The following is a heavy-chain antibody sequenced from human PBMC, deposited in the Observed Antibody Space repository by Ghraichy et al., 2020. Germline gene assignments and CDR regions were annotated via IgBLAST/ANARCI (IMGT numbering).Heavy chain of an antibody. CDR2: IIPILGIA. D-gene: IGHD6-13*01. CDR3: ARSDYSSSWYPSVPYNWFDP. V-gene: IGHV1-69*10. Sequence: SVKVSCKASGGTFSSYAISWVRQAPGQGLEWMGGIIPILGIANYAQKFQGRVTITADKSTSTAYMELSSLRSEDTAVYYCARSDYSSSWYPSVPYNWFDPWGQGTLVTVSS. CDR1: GGTFSSYA. J-gene: IGHJ5*02.